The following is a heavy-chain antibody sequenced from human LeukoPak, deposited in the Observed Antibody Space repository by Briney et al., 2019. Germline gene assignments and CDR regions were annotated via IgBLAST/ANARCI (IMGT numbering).Heavy chain of an antibody. CDR3: ARESPQYCSSTSCYVPDPPYYYYGMDV. Sequence: GGSLRLSCAASGFTFSSYSMNWVRQAPGKGLEWVSSISSSSSYIYYADSVKGRFTISRDNAKNSLYLQMNSLRAEDTAVYYCARESPQYCSSTSCYVPDPPYYYYGMDVWGQGTTVTVSS. D-gene: IGHD2-2*01. J-gene: IGHJ6*02. CDR2: ISSSSSYI. CDR1: GFTFSSYS. V-gene: IGHV3-21*01.